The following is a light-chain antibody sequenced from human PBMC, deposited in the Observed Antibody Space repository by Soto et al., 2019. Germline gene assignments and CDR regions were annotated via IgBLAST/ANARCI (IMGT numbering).Light chain of an antibody. CDR1: QSLLHSNGYTY. Sequence: DIVMTQSPLSLPVTPGGPASISCRSSQSLLHSNGYTYLDWYLQKPGQSPQLLIYLGSNRASGVPDGFSGSGSGTDFTLRISRVEAEDVGVYYCMQALQTPRTFGQGTKVEIK. CDR3: MQALQTPRT. V-gene: IGKV2-28*01. J-gene: IGKJ1*01. CDR2: LGS.